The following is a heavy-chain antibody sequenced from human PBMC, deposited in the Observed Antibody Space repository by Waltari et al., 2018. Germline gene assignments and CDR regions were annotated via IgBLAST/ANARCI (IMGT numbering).Heavy chain of an antibody. CDR1: GYTFTGCY. V-gene: IGHV1-2*06. CDR3: ARDLGSDYGNRDY. Sequence: QVHLVQSGAEVKKPGASVKVSCLASGYTFTGCYIQWVRRAPGQGLEWMGRINPNSGDTNYAQKFQGRVTLTRDTFINTAYMELSSLKSDDTAVYYCARDLGSDYGNRDYWGQGTLVTVPS. J-gene: IGHJ4*02. CDR2: INPNSGDT. D-gene: IGHD4-17*01.